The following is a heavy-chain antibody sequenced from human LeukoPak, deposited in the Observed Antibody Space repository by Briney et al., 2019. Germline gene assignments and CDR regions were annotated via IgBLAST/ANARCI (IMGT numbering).Heavy chain of an antibody. D-gene: IGHD2-2*03. J-gene: IGHJ4*02. CDR3: AKVAGYCSSTSCYRYYFDY. Sequence: GGSLRLSCAASGFTFSSYGMHWVRQAPGKGLEWVAFIRYDGSNKYYADSVKGRSTISRDNSKNTLYLQMNSLRAEDTAVYYCAKVAGYCSSTSCYRYYFDYWGQGTLVTVSS. V-gene: IGHV3-30*02. CDR1: GFTFSSYG. CDR2: IRYDGSNK.